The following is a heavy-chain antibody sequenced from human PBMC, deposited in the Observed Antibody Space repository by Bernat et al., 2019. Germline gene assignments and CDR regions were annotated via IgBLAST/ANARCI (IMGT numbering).Heavy chain of an antibody. V-gene: IGHV4-34*01. CDR2: INHSGST. J-gene: IGHJ4*02. CDR3: ARADYGDYGGHFDY. CDR1: GGSFSGYY. D-gene: IGHD4-17*01. Sequence: QVQLQQWGAGLFKPSETLSLTCAVYGGSFSGYYWSWIRQPPGKGLEWIGEINHSGSTNYNPFLKSRVTISVDTSKNQFSLKLSSVTAADTAVYYCARADYGDYGGHFDYWGQGTLVTVSS.